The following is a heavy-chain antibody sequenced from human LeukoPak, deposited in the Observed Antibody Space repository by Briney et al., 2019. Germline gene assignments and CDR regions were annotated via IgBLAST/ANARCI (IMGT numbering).Heavy chain of an antibody. Sequence: ASVKVSCKASGYTFTSYVISWVRQAPGQGLEWMGWISAYNGNTNYALKLQRRATMTTDTSTSTAYMELRSLRPDDTAVYYCARDGGSAWFGEFYYYYYGMDVWGQGTTVTVSS. CDR1: GYTFTSYV. CDR3: ARDGGSAWFGEFYYYYYGMDV. V-gene: IGHV1-18*01. CDR2: ISAYNGNT. J-gene: IGHJ6*02. D-gene: IGHD3-10*01.